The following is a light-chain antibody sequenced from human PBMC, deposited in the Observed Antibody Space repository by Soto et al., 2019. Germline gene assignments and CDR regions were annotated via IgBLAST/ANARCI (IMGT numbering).Light chain of an antibody. CDR3: QQRNVWPPVT. CDR1: QSVSSY. Sequence: DIGLTQSPSTLSLSPRDRATLSCRASQSVSSYLAWYQQKPGQAPRLLIYDASNRATGIPARFSGSGSGTDFTLTISSLEPEDSAVYYCQQRNVWPPVTFGQGTRLEIK. V-gene: IGKV3-11*01. CDR2: DAS. J-gene: IGKJ5*01.